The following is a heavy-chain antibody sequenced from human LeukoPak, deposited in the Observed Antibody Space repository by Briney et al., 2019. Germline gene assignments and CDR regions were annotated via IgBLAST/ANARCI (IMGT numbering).Heavy chain of an antibody. CDR3: ARRTVVSSYYYYGMDV. V-gene: IGHV1-8*01. Sequence: ASVKVSCMASGYTFTSYDINWVRQATGQGLEWVGWMNPNSGNTGYAQKFQGRVTMTRNTSISTAYMELSSLRSEDTAVYYCARRTVVSSYYYYGMDVWGQGTTVTVSS. D-gene: IGHD4-23*01. CDR2: MNPNSGNT. J-gene: IGHJ6*02. CDR1: GYTFTSYD.